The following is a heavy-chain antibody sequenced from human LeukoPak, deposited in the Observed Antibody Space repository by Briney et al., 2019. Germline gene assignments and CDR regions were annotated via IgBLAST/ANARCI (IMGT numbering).Heavy chain of an antibody. CDR1: GGSISSYY. CDR2: IYYSGST. Sequence: SETLSLTCTVSGGSISSYYWSWIRQPPGKGLEWIGYIYYSGSTNYNPSLKSRVTISVDTSKNQFSLKLSSVTAADTAVYYCARASGYFQHWGQGTLVTVSS. V-gene: IGHV4-59*08. CDR3: ARASGYFQH. J-gene: IGHJ1*01.